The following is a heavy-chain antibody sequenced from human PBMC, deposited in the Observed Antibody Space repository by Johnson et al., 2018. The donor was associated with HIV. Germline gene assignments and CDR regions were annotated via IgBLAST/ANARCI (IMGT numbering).Heavy chain of an antibody. CDR1: GFTFSSYW. CDR2: IYSGGST. Sequence: VQLVESGGGLVQPGGSLRLSCAASGFTFSSYWMSWVRQAPGKGLEWVSVIYSGGSTYYADSVKGRFTISRDNSKNTLYLQMNSLRAEDTAVYYCARGMARIAFDIWGQGTMVTVSS. J-gene: IGHJ3*02. V-gene: IGHV3-66*01. CDR3: ARGMARIAFDI. D-gene: IGHD5-24*01.